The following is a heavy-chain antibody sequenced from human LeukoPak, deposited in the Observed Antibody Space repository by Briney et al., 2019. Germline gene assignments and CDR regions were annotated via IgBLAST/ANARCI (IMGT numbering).Heavy chain of an antibody. J-gene: IGHJ4*02. Sequence: WETLCLTCTVSGGSISTFYWGWIRQPAGKGLEWIGRMHTRGSTDYNPSLKSRVSMSVDTSQNQFFLRLRSVTAADTAVYYCVRDGTGDSSGWHLWGQGTLVTVSP. CDR3: VRDGTGDSSGWHL. V-gene: IGHV4-4*07. CDR1: GGSISTFY. CDR2: MHTRGST. D-gene: IGHD6-19*01.